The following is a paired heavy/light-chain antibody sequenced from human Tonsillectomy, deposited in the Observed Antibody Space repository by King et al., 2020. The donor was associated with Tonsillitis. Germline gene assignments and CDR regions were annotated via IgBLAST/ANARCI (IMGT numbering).Light chain of an antibody. CDR1: SSDVGAYNY. Sequence: QSALTQPASVSGSPGQSITISCTGTSSDVGAYNYVSWYQQHPGKAPKVLIYDVSNRPSGVYNRISGSKSGNTASLTISGLQAEDEADYYCNSYTNSSTLVFGGGTKLTVL. V-gene: IGLV2-14*01. J-gene: IGLJ2*01. CDR2: DVS. CDR3: NSYTNSSTLV.
Heavy chain of an antibody. V-gene: IGHV4-59*01. CDR3: ARAVDYYDNSDSYLYYFDY. CDR1: GGSISSYY. D-gene: IGHD3-22*01. J-gene: IGHJ4*02. Sequence: QVQLQESGPGLVKPSETLSLTCTVSGGSISSYYWNWIRQPPGKGLEWIGYIYYSGSTNYNPSLKSRVTISVDTSKNQFSLKLSSVTAADSAVYYCARAVDYYDNSDSYLYYFDYWGQGTLVTVSS. CDR2: IYYSGST.